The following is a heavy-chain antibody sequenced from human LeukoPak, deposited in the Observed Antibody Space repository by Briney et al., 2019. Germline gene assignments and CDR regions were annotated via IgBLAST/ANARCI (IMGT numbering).Heavy chain of an antibody. V-gene: IGHV3-30*02. D-gene: IGHD3-10*01. CDR1: GFTFSNYG. CDR2: IGYDGRNK. J-gene: IGHJ6*03. Sequence: GGSLRLSCAASGFTFSNYGMHWVRQAPGKGLEWVAFIGYDGRNKYYADSVKGRFTISRDNSKNTLYLQMNSLRAEDTAVYYCAKGRGGSGSSYYYHMDVWGKGTTVTVSS. CDR3: AKGRGGSGSSYYYHMDV.